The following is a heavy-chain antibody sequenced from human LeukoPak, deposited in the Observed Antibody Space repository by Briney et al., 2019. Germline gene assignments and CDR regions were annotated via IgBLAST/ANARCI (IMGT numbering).Heavy chain of an antibody. CDR2: MSGSGGSGT. V-gene: IGHV3-23*01. CDR1: GFTFSTYA. J-gene: IGHJ4*02. CDR3: AKGYYGGSATHFDS. D-gene: IGHD4-23*01. Sequence: GGSLRLSCAASGFTFSTYAMSWVRQAPGKGLERVSVMSGSGGSGTYYADSVEGRFTISRDNSKNTLYLQMNSLRAEDTALYYCAKGYYGGSATHFDSWGQGTLVTVSS.